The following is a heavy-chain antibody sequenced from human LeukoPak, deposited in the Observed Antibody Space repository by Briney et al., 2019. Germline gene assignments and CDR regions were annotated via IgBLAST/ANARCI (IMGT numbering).Heavy chain of an antibody. D-gene: IGHD6-19*01. CDR2: ISAYNGNT. Sequence: GASVNVSCKASGYTFTSYGISWVRQAPGQGLEWMGWISAYNGNTNYAQKLQGRVTMTTDTSTSTAYMELRSLRSDDTAVYYCARDLTSNVAVTEYHYYAMDVWGQGTTVTVSS. CDR3: ARDLTSNVAVTEYHYYAMDV. CDR1: GYTFTSYG. J-gene: IGHJ6*02. V-gene: IGHV1-18*01.